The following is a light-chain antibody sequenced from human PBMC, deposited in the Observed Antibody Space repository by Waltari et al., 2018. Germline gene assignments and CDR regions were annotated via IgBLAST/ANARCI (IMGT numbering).Light chain of an antibody. CDR3: ATWDDSLSAWV. J-gene: IGLJ3*02. CDR2: RNN. V-gene: IGLV1-47*01. CDR1: SSHIGSTY. Sequence: QSVLTPPPSASGTPGQRVTVSCSGSSSHIGSTYVYWYQQLPGTAPRLLIYRNNQRPAGVPDRFSGSKSGTSASLAISGLRSEDEADYYCATWDDSLSAWVFGGGTKLTVL.